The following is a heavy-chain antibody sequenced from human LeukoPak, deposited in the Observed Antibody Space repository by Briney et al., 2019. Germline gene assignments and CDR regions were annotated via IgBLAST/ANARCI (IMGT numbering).Heavy chain of an antibody. CDR2: IYYSGST. V-gene: IGHV4-39*07. J-gene: IGHJ4*02. CDR1: GFTFSSYS. D-gene: IGHD3-9*01. CDR3: ARWYYDILTGYYSDY. Sequence: GSLRLSCAASGFTFSSYSMNWVRQAPGKGLEWIGSIYYSGSTYYNPSLKSRVTISVDTSKNQFSLKLSSVTAADTAMYYCARWYYDILTGYYSDYWGQGTLVTVSS.